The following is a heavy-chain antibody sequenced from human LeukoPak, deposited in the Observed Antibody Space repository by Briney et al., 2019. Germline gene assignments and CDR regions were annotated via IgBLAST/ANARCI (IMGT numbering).Heavy chain of an antibody. CDR2: IYYSGST. D-gene: IGHD3-3*01. J-gene: IGHJ4*02. Sequence: KPSETLSLTCTVSGGAISSYYWSWIRQPPGKPLEWLGHIYYSGSTNYNPSLKSRVTISVDTSKNQFSLKLSSVTAADTAVYYCASRSSIWSGYQDTLYYFDSWGQGTLVTVSS. CDR3: ASRSSIWSGYQDTLYYFDS. CDR1: GGAISSYY. V-gene: IGHV4-59*01.